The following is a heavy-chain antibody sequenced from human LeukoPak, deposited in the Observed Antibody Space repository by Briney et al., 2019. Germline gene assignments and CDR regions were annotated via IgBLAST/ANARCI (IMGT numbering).Heavy chain of an antibody. CDR2: TSRSSGYI. Sequence: PGGSLRLSCAASGVGFSNYNMNCVRQAPGRGLEWVSSTSRSSGYISYADSVKGRFTISRDNAKNSLFLQMNSLRAEDTAIYYCATDLRGSFDYRGQGTLVTVSS. CDR3: ATDLRGSFDY. J-gene: IGHJ4*02. V-gene: IGHV3-21*04. D-gene: IGHD1-26*01. CDR1: GVGFSNYN.